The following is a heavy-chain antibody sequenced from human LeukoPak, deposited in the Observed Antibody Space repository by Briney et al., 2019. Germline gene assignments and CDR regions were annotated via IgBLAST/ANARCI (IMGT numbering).Heavy chain of an antibody. D-gene: IGHD4-17*01. Sequence: EASVKVSCKASGYTFTSYGISWVRQAPGQGLEWMGWISAYNGNTNYAQKLQGRVTMTTDTSTSTAYMELSRLRSDDTAVYYCARAYDYGDYVGWFDPWGQGTLVTVSS. V-gene: IGHV1-18*01. CDR2: ISAYNGNT. CDR3: ARAYDYGDYVGWFDP. J-gene: IGHJ5*02. CDR1: GYTFTSYG.